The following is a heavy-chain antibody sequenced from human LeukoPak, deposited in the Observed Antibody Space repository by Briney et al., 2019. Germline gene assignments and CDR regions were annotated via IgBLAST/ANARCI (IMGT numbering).Heavy chain of an antibody. D-gene: IGHD2-15*01. CDR2: ISTTGGPT. CDR3: AKNGDRGAYCSGGTCYPYFYYYMDV. J-gene: IGHJ6*03. V-gene: IGHV3-23*01. CDR1: GFTFSSYG. Sequence: GGSLRLSCAASGFTFSSYGMSWVRQAPGKGLEWVSAISTTGGPTYYAGSVKVRFTISRDNSRNTLYLQVNSLRAGDMAIYYCAKNGDRGAYCSGGTCYPYFYYYMDVWGKGTTVTFSS.